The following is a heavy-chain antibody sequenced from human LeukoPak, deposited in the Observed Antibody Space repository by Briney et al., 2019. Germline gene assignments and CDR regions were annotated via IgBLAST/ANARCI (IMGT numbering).Heavy chain of an antibody. Sequence: GESLKISCHGSGYSFTSYWISCVRQMPGKDLQWMGRIDPSDSYTNYSPSFQGHVTISADKSISAAYLQWSSLKASGTGMYYCARHYYYGSANYYPYFDFWGQGALVTVSS. V-gene: IGHV5-10-1*01. CDR3: ARHYYYGSANYYPYFDF. CDR2: IDPSDSYT. CDR1: GYSFTSYW. D-gene: IGHD3-10*01. J-gene: IGHJ4*02.